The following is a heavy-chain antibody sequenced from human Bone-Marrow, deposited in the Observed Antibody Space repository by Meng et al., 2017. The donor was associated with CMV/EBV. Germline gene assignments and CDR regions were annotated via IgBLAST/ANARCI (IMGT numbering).Heavy chain of an antibody. CDR3: TRDQGRYSYGNFDY. J-gene: IGHJ4*02. CDR2: IRSKAYGGTT. Sequence: GESLKISCTASGFTLGDYAMSWVRQAPGKGLEWVGFIRSKAYGGTTEYAASVKGRFTISRDDSKSIAYLQMNSLKTEDTAVDYYTRDQGRYSYGNFDYWGQGTLVTVSS. CDR1: GFTLGDYA. V-gene: IGHV3-49*04. D-gene: IGHD5-18*01.